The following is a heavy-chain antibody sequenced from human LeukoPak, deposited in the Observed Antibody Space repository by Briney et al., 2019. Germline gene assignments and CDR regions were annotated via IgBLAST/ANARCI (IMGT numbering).Heavy chain of an antibody. J-gene: IGHJ5*02. D-gene: IGHD3-3*01. CDR3: ARENTYYDFWSGYYSPYNWFDP. CDR2: IYYSGST. Sequence: SQTLSLTCAVSGGSISSGGYSWSWIRQPPGKGLEWIGYIYYSGSTYYNPSLKSRVTISVDTSKNQFSLKLSSVTAADTAVYYCARENTYYDFWSGYYSPYNWFDPWGQGTLVTVSS. V-gene: IGHV4-30-4*07. CDR1: GGSISSGGYS.